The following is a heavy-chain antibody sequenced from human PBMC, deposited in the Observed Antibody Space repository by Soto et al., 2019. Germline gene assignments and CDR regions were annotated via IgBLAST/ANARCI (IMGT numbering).Heavy chain of an antibody. J-gene: IGHJ6*02. D-gene: IGHD5-18*01. CDR3: ARNGDTAMVDYYYYGMDV. CDR1: GGTFSSYA. V-gene: IGHV1-69*13. CDR2: IIPIFGTA. Sequence: GASVKVSCKASGGTFSSYAISWVRQAPGQGLEWMGGIIPIFGTANYAQKFQGRVTITADESTSTAYMELSSLRSEDTAVYYCARNGDTAMVDYYYYGMDVWGQGTTVTVYS.